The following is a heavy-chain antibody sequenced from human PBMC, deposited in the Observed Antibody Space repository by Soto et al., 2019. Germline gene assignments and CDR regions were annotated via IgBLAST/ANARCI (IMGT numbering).Heavy chain of an antibody. V-gene: IGHV4-30-2*03. CDR3: ATYYYDSSGYQDY. CDR2: IYHSGST. D-gene: IGHD3-22*01. J-gene: IGHJ4*02. Sequence: PSETLSLTCAVSGGSISSGGYSWSWIRQPPGKGLEWIGYIYHSGSTYYNPSLKSRVIISVDTSKNQFSLKLTSVTAAGTAVYYCATYYYDSSGYQDYWGQGTLVTVSS. CDR1: GGSISSGGYS.